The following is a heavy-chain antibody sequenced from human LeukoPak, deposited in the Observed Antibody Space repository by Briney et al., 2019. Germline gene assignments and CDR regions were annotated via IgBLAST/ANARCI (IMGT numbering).Heavy chain of an antibody. V-gene: IGHV3-74*01. D-gene: IGHD5-24*01. J-gene: IGHJ4*02. CDR1: GFTFTGYW. CDR2: INSDGSSA. Sequence: GGSLRLSCAASGFTFTGYWMHWVRQAPGKGLVWVSRINSDGSSANCADSVKGRFTISRDNAKNTLYLRMNSLRAEDTAVYYCARGREGHNYRYSDYWGQGTLVTVSS. CDR3: ARGREGHNYRYSDY.